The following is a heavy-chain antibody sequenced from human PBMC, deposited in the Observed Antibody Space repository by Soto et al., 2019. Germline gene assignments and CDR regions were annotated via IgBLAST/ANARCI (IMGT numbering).Heavy chain of an antibody. CDR1: GFAFGKYT. V-gene: IGHV3-43*01. CDR2: ISWDGSST. Sequence: PGGSLRLSCETSGFAFGKYTMNWVRQAPGKGLEWVSLISWDGSSTYYTDSVKGRFTISRDITKNTLYLQMNGLTTEDTALYFLARTCIYYYVYHAMDFWGQGTMVTVSS. J-gene: IGHJ3*01. CDR3: ARTCIYYYVYHAMDF. D-gene: IGHD3-10*02.